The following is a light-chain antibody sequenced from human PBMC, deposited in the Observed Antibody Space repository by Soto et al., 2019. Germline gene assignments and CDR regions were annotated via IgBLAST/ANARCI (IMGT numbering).Light chain of an antibody. J-gene: IGKJ1*01. CDR2: DAS. V-gene: IGKV1-13*02. CDR3: QQYSSYWT. CDR1: QGISSY. Sequence: AIQLTQSPSSLSASVGDRVTITCRASQGISSYLAWYQQKPGKAPNLLIYDASSLEGGVPSKFSGSGSGTEFTLTISNLQPDDFATYYCQQYSSYWTFGQGTKVDIK.